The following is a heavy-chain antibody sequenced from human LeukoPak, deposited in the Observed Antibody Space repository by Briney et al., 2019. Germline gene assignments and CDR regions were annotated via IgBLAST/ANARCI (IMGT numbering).Heavy chain of an antibody. D-gene: IGHD6-13*01. Sequence: SETLSLTCAVYGGSFSGYYWSWIRQPPGKGLEWIGEINHSGSTNYNPSLKSRVTISVDTSKNQFSLKLISVTAADTAVYYCARGLEAAAGIYFDYWGQGTLVTVSS. CDR2: INHSGST. V-gene: IGHV4-34*01. CDR1: GGSFSGYY. J-gene: IGHJ4*02. CDR3: ARGLEAAAGIYFDY.